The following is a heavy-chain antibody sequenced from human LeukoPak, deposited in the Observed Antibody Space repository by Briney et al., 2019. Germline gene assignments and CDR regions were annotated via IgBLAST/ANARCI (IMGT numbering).Heavy chain of an antibody. V-gene: IGHV1-2*02. CDR3: AREMATRSEYFQH. CDR1: GYTFTGYY. D-gene: IGHD5-24*01. J-gene: IGHJ1*01. CDR2: ISPNSGGT. Sequence: ASVKVSCKASGYTFTGYYMHWVRQAPGQGLEWMGWISPNSGGTNYAQKFQGRVTMTRDTSISTAYMELSRLRSDDTAVYYCAREMATRSEYFQHWGEGTLVTVSS.